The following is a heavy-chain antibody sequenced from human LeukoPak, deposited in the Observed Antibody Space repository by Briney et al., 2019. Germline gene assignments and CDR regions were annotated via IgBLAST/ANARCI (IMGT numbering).Heavy chain of an antibody. J-gene: IGHJ5*02. V-gene: IGHV3-23*01. CDR1: GFTFSSYA. D-gene: IGHD2-2*02. CDR3: ARDRDNLYRNWFDP. CDR2: ISASGGTP. Sequence: GGSLRLSCAASGFTFSSYAMSWVRQAPGKGLEWGSAISASGGTPYYADSVKGRFTISRDNSKNTLYLQMNSLRAEDTAVYYCARDRDNLYRNWFDPWGQGTLVTVSS.